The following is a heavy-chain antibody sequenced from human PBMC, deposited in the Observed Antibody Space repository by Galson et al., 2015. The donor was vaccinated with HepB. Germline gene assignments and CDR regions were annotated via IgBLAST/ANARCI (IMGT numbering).Heavy chain of an antibody. D-gene: IGHD3-22*01. Sequence: ETLSLTCTVSGGSISSYYWSWIRQPAGKGLEWIGRIYTSGSTNYNPSLKSRVTMSVDTSKNQFSLKLSSVTAADTAVYYCARDLYDSSGYYLPSWFDPWGQGTLVTVSS. CDR2: IYTSGST. CDR1: GGSISSYY. CDR3: ARDLYDSSGYYLPSWFDP. J-gene: IGHJ5*02. V-gene: IGHV4-4*07.